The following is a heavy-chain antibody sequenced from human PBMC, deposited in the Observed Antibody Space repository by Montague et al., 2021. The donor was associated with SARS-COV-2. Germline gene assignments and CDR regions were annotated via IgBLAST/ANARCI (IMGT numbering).Heavy chain of an antibody. CDR1: GFPLSTSGMR. CDR2: IDWXXXK. V-gene: IGHV2-70*04. Sequence: PALVKPTQTLTLTGTFSGFPLSTSGMRASWIRQPPGKALEWLARIDWXXXKFYSTSLKTRLTISKDTSKNQVVLTMTNMDPVDTATYYCARSYYDILTAYYTPFDYWGQGTLVTVSS. CDR3: ARSYYDILTAYYTPFDY. J-gene: IGHJ4*02. D-gene: IGHD3-9*01.